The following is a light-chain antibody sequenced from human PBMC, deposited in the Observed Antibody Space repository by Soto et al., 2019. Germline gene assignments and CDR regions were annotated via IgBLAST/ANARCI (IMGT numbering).Light chain of an antibody. CDR2: GAS. CDR3: QQYGSSPT. Sequence: EIVLTQSPGTLSLSPGERATLSCRASQSVSSSYLAWYQQKPGQAPGLLIYGASSRATGIPDRFSGGGSGTDFTLTISRLEPEDFAVYYCQQYGSSPTFGQGTRLEIK. V-gene: IGKV3-20*01. CDR1: QSVSSSY. J-gene: IGKJ5*01.